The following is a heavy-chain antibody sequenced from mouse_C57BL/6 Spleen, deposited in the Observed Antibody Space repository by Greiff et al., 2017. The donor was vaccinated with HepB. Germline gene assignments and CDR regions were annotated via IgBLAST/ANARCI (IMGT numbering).Heavy chain of an antibody. V-gene: IGHV1-82*01. D-gene: IGHD2-9*01. CDR1: GNAFSSSW. CDR2: IYPGDGGT. Sequence: VQLQESGPELVKPGASVKISCKASGNAFSSSWMNWVKQRPGKGLEWIGRIYPGDGGTNYNGKFKGKATLTADKSSSTAYMQLSSLTSEDSAVYFCARYAYYGYHDYWGQGTTLTVSS. J-gene: IGHJ2*01. CDR3: ARYAYYGYHDY.